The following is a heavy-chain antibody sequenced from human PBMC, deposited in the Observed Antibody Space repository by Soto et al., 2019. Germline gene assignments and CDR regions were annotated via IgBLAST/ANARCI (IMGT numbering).Heavy chain of an antibody. CDR2: MNAGVGNT. Sequence: HVELVQSGADVKKPGASVTISCKASGYTFTDYALHWVRQAPGQRLEWMGWMNAGVGNTLYSQKFQGRITITRDTSASTAYMELNTLKSEDTAIYYCARDTGYTFGSLNYWGPGTLVTVSS. CDR3: ARDTGYTFGSLNY. J-gene: IGHJ4*02. CDR1: GYTFTDYA. V-gene: IGHV1-3*01. D-gene: IGHD5-18*01.